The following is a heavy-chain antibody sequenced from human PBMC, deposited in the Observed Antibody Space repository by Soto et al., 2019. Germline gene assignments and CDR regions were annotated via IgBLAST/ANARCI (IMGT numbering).Heavy chain of an antibody. CDR1: GGSINRSSYY. J-gene: IGHJ3*02. CDR3: AKTTVTTVAAFDI. V-gene: IGHV4-39*01. Sequence: SETLSLTCTVSGGSINRSSYYWGWIRRPPGKGLEWIGSVYFSGSTFYNPSLKSRVTISVDTSKNQFSLKLSSVTAADTAVFYCAKTTVTTVAAFDIWGQGTMVTV. D-gene: IGHD4-17*01. CDR2: VYFSGST.